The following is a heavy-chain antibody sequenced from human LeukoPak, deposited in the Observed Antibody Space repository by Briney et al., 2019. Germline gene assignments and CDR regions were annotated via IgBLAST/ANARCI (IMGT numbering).Heavy chain of an antibody. Sequence: SETLSLTCTASGGSISSYYWSWIRQPPGKGLEWIGYIYYSGSTNYNPSLKSRVTISVDTSKNQFSLKLSSVTAADTAVYYCAREAYRGSYYYGSGSYSGLDYWGQGTLVTVSS. CDR2: IYYSGST. D-gene: IGHD3-10*01. V-gene: IGHV4-59*01. J-gene: IGHJ4*02. CDR3: AREAYRGSYYYGSGSYSGLDY. CDR1: GGSISSYY.